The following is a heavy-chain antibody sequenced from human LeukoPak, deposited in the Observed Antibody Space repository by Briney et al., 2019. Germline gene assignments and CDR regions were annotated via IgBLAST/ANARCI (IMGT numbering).Heavy chain of an antibody. CDR2: INLDGSQK. Sequence: PGGSLRLSCAASGFTVFNYWMSWVRQAPGKGLEWVANINLDGSQKYYVDSLKGRFTISRDNAKNSLFLQMNSLRAEDTAVYYCAREMSGSGKSYWGQGNLVTVSS. D-gene: IGHD3-10*01. V-gene: IGHV3-7*01. CDR3: AREMSGSGKSY. J-gene: IGHJ4*02. CDR1: GFTVFNYW.